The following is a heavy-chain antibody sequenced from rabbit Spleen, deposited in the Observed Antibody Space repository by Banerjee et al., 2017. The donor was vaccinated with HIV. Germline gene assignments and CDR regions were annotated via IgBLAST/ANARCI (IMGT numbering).Heavy chain of an antibody. Sequence: QEQLVESGGGLVKPEGSLKLSCTASGFSFSNKAVMCWVRQAPGKGLEWIACIYGGSTSGRTYYASWAKGRFTISKTSSTTVTLQMTSLTAADTATYFCVRDTWHFKLWGQGTLVTVS. V-gene: IGHV1S45*01. J-gene: IGHJ4*01. CDR1: GFSFSNKAV. CDR3: VRDTWHFKL. D-gene: IGHD3-1*01. CDR2: IYGGSTSGRT.